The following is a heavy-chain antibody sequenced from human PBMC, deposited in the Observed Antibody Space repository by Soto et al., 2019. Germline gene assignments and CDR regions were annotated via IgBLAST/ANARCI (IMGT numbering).Heavy chain of an antibody. CDR1: GFTFTSSA. Sequence: SVKVSCKASGFTFTSSAVQWVRQARGQRLEWIGWIVVGSGNTNYAQKFQERVTITRDMSTSTAYMELSSLRSEDTAVYYCAAASRGIAAAGTVAFDIWGQGTMVTVS. CDR3: AAASRGIAAAGTVAFDI. V-gene: IGHV1-58*01. D-gene: IGHD6-13*01. J-gene: IGHJ3*02. CDR2: IVVGSGNT.